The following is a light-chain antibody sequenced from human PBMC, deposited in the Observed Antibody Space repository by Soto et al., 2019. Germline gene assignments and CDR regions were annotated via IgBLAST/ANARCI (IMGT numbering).Light chain of an antibody. CDR3: QQSYSTPFT. CDR1: QSISSY. Sequence: DIQMTQSPSSLSASVGDRVTITCRASQSISSYLNGYQQKPGKAPKLLIYAASSLQSGVPSRFSGSGSGTDFTLTISSLQPEDFATYYCQQSYSTPFTFGPVTKVDI. V-gene: IGKV1-39*01. CDR2: AAS. J-gene: IGKJ3*01.